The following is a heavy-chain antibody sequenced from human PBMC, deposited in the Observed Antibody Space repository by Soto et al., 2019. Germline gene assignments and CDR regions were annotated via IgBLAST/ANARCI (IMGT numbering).Heavy chain of an antibody. CDR3: ARGGYDSSGYYYYYYYGMDV. D-gene: IGHD3-22*01. Sequence: QVQLVESGGGLVKPGGSLRLSCAASGFTFSDYYMSWIRQAPGKGLEWVSYISSSGSTIYYTDSVKGRFTISRDNAKNSLYLQMNSLRAEDTAVYYCARGGYDSSGYYYYYYYGMDVWGQGTTVTVSS. J-gene: IGHJ6*02. CDR1: GFTFSDYY. V-gene: IGHV3-11*01. CDR2: ISSSGSTI.